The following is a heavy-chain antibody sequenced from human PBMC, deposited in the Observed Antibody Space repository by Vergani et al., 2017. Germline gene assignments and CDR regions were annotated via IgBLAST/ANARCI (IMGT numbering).Heavy chain of an antibody. CDR3: ARGGEYCSGGSCYVMALDGMDV. D-gene: IGHD2-15*01. CDR2: IYTSGST. J-gene: IGHJ6*02. CDR1: GGSFSGYY. Sequence: QVQLQQWGAGLLKPSETLSLTCAVYGGSFSGYYWSWIRQPPGKGLEWIGRIYTSGSTNYNPSLKSRVTMSVDTSKNQFSLKLSSVTAADTAVYYCARGGEYCSGGSCYVMALDGMDVWGQGTTVTVSS. V-gene: IGHV4-59*10.